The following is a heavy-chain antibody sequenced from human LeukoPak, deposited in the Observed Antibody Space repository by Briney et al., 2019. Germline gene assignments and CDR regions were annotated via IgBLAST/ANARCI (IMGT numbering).Heavy chain of an antibody. CDR1: GGSISSYY. V-gene: IGHV4-59*01. CDR2: ICYSGST. CDR3: ATEFPRNGIDY. J-gene: IGHJ4*01. D-gene: IGHD1-1*01. Sequence: SETVSLTCTVSGGSISSYYWSWIRQPPGKGLEWIGYICYSGSTNYNPSLKSRVTISVDTSKNQFSLKLSSVTAADTAVYYCATEFPRNGIDYWGQGTLVTVSS.